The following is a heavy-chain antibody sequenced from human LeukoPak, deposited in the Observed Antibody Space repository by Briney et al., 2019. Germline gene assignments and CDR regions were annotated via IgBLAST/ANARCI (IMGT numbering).Heavy chain of an antibody. J-gene: IGHJ4*02. CDR2: ISDSGGIT. CDR3: AKNTQYSGYYDC. V-gene: IGHV3-23*01. CDR1: GFTFSSYP. Sequence: GGSLRLSCAASGFTFSSYPMTWVRQAPGKGPEWVSFISDSGGITYYADSVKGRFTISRDNSKNTLYLQMNSLRAEDTAVYYCAKNTQYSGYYDCWGQGTLVTVSS. D-gene: IGHD6-6*01.